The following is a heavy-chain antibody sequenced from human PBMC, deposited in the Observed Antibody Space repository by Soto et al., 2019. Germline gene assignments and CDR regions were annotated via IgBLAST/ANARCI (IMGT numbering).Heavy chain of an antibody. CDR2: IYSGGST. CDR3: ARDFVGCSGGSCYSVPGY. J-gene: IGHJ4*02. V-gene: IGHV3-53*04. D-gene: IGHD2-15*01. CDR1: GFTVRSNY. Sequence: GSLRISCASSGFTVRSNYMSWVRQAPGRRLEWVSVIYSGGSTYYADSVKGRFTISGHNSKNTLYLQMNSLRAEDTAVYYCARDFVGCSGGSCYSVPGYWGQGTLVTAPQ.